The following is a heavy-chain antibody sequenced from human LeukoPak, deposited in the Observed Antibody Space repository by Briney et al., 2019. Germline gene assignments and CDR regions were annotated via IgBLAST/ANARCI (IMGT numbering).Heavy chain of an antibody. CDR3: ARPNYCSGTRCQVPFDY. CDR2: IYPGDSDT. V-gene: IGHV5-51*01. CDR1: GYRFTSFW. D-gene: IGHD2-15*01. Sequence: PGESLKISCKGSGYRFTSFWIGWVRQMPGKGLEWMGIIYPGDSDTRYSPSFQGQVTISADKSISTAYLQWSSLKASDSAMYYCARPNYCSGTRCQVPFDYWGQGTLVTVSS. J-gene: IGHJ4*02.